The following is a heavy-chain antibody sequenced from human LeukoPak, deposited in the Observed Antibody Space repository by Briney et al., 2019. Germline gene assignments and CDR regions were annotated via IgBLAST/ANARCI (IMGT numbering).Heavy chain of an antibody. V-gene: IGHV1-2*02. CDR3: ARTYYYGSGSYYNNWFDP. CDR2: INPYSGGT. Sequence: ASVKVSCKASGYTFTDYYMHWVRQAPGQGLEWMGWINPYSGGTNYAQKFQGRVTMTRDTSISTAYMELSRLRSDDTAVYYCARTYYYGSGSYYNNWFDPWGQGTLVTVSS. CDR1: GYTFTDYY. J-gene: IGHJ5*02. D-gene: IGHD3-10*01.